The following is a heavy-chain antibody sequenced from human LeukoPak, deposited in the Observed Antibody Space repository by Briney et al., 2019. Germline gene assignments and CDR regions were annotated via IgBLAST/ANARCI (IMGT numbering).Heavy chain of an antibody. CDR3: ARFSIAAADTAFDI. J-gene: IGHJ3*02. Sequence: ASVKVSCKASGYTFTSYDINWVRQATGQGLEWMGWMNPNSGKTGYAQKFQGRVTITRNTSISTAYMELSSLRSEDTAVYYCARFSIAAADTAFDIWGQGTMVTVSS. CDR1: GYTFTSYD. CDR2: MNPNSGKT. D-gene: IGHD6-13*01. V-gene: IGHV1-8*03.